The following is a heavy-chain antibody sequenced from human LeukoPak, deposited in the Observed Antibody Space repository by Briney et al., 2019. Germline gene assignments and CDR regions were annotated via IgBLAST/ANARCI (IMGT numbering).Heavy chain of an antibody. J-gene: IGHJ4*02. CDR3: ARPSSGWYGVFEY. CDR2: IIPIFGTA. D-gene: IGHD6-19*01. V-gene: IGHV1-69*05. Sequence: SVKVSCKASGGTFNSYAISWVRQAPGQGLEWIGRIIPIFGTANYAQKFQGRVTITRDESTSTAYMELSNLISEDTAVYYCARPSSGWYGVFEYWGQGTLGTVS. CDR1: GGTFNSYA.